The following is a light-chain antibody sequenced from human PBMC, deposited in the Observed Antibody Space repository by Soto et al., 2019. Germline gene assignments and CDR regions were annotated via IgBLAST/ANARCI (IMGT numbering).Light chain of an antibody. CDR2: WAS. CDR3: QQYIDWPRT. V-gene: IGKV4-1*01. J-gene: IGKJ4*01. Sequence: DIVMTQSPDSLAVSLGERATFNCKSSQSILDRSKNKYYLAWYQQKSGQPPKLLIYWASLRESGVPDRFTGSGSGTDFTLTISSLQAEDVAVYYCQQYIDWPRTFGGGTRVDIK. CDR1: QSILDRSKNKYY.